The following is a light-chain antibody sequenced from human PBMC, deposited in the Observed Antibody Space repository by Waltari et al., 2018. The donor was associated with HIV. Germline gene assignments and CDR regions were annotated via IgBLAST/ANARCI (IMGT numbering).Light chain of an antibody. J-gene: IGLJ2*01. Sequence: QSALTQPRSVSGSPGQSVTISCTGTSSDVGGYDYVSWYQQHPYKAPRLMIYDVTKRPSGVPERFSGSKSGNTASLTISGLQAEDEADYYCSSYAGRYTFDVIFGGGTKLTVL. V-gene: IGLV2-11*01. CDR3: SSYAGRYTFDVI. CDR1: SSDVGGYDY. CDR2: DVT.